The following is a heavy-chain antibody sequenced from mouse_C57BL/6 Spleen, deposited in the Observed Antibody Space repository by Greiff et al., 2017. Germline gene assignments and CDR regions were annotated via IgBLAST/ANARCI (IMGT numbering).Heavy chain of an antibody. D-gene: IGHD2-3*01. CDR2: INPSSGYT. Sequence: VQLQQSGAELARPGASVKMSCKASGYTFTSYTMHWVKQRPGQGLEWIGYINPSSGYTKYNQKFKDKATLTADKSSSTAYMQLSSLTSEDSAVYYCARSGDGYYAFAYWGQGTLVTVSA. V-gene: IGHV1-4*01. CDR1: GYTFTSYT. J-gene: IGHJ3*01. CDR3: ARSGDGYYAFAY.